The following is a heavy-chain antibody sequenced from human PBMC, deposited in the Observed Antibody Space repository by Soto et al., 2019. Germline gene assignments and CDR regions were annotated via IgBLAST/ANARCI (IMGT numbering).Heavy chain of an antibody. J-gene: IGHJ4*02. CDR2: IFPGDSDT. CDR3: ARHGAYFDY. V-gene: IGHV5-51*01. D-gene: IGHD3-16*01. CDR1: GYTFTSHW. Sequence: GESLKISCKGSGYTFTSHWIGWVRQMPGKGLEWMGIIFPGDSDTRYSPSFQGQVTISADKSINTAYLQWSILKASDTDMYFCARHGAYFDYWGKGTRVTAPQ.